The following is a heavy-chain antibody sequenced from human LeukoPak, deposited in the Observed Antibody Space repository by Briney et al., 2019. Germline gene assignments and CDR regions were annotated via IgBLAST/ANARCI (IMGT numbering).Heavy chain of an antibody. V-gene: IGHV3-74*01. J-gene: IGHJ5*02. CDR1: GFTFSNHW. D-gene: IGHD2-2*01. CDR3: ARRRYCSSTNCYGDWFDP. CDR2: INSDGNST. Sequence: GGSLRLSCAASGFTFSNHWMHWVRQAPGKGLVWVSRINSDGNSTSYADSVKGRFTISRDNAKNTLHLQMNSLRAEDTAVYYCARRRYCSSTNCYGDWFDPWGQGTLVTVSS.